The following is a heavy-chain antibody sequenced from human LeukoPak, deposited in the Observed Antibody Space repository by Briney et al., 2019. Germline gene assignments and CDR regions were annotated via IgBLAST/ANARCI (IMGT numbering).Heavy chain of an antibody. D-gene: IGHD6-6*01. V-gene: IGHV3-23*01. CDR3: AKGRYSSSQYLADH. Sequence: GGSLRLSCAASGFTFSSYSMNWVRQAPGKGLEWVSSISDSGGSTYYADSVEGRFTISRDNSKNTLYLQMSSLRAEDTAIYYCAKGRYSSSQYLADHWGQGTLVTVSS. CDR2: ISDSGGST. CDR1: GFTFSSYS. J-gene: IGHJ4*02.